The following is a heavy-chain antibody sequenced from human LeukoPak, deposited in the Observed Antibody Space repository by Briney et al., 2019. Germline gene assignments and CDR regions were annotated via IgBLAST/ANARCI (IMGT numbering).Heavy chain of an antibody. J-gene: IGHJ4*02. Sequence: GGSLRLSCAASGFTFSSYAMHWVRQAPGKGLEWVAVISYDGSNKYYADSVKGRFTISRDNSKNTLYLQMNSLRAEDTAVYYCARGRSSVPEYFDYWGQGTLVTVSS. V-gene: IGHV3-30*04. CDR3: ARGRSSVPEYFDY. CDR2: ISYDGSNK. D-gene: IGHD6-19*01. CDR1: GFTFSSYA.